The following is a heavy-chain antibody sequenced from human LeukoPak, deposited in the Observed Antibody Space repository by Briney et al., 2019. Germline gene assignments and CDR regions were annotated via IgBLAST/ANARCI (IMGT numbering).Heavy chain of an antibody. CDR1: GYTFTTNY. CDR3: ARGPPSYYYMDV. Sequence: GASVKVSCKASGYTFTTNYIHWVRQAPGQGLEWMGTINPSGGNTGYAQKFQGRVTMTRDMSTGTVYMELTSLRSEDTAVYYCARGPPSYYYMDVWGKGTTVTVSS. CDR2: INPSGGNT. J-gene: IGHJ6*03. V-gene: IGHV1-46*01.